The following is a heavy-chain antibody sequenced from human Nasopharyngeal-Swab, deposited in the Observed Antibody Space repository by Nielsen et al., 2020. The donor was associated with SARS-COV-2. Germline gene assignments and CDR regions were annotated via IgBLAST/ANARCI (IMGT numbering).Heavy chain of an antibody. CDR1: GYTFTSYD. J-gene: IGHJ5*02. D-gene: IGHD5-18*01. CDR3: AVRGYSYGTHNWFDP. CDR2: MNPNSGNT. V-gene: IGHV1-8*01. Sequence: ASVKVSCKASGYTFTSYDINWMRQATGQGLEWMGWMNPNSGNTGYAQKFQGRVTMTRNTSISTAYMELSSLRSEDTAVYYCAVRGYSYGTHNWFDPWGQGTLVTVSS.